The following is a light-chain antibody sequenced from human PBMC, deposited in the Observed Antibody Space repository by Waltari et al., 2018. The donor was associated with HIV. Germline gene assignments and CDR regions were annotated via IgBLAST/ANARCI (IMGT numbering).Light chain of an antibody. CDR1: RSNIGSNY. CDR2: RNN. J-gene: IGLJ1*01. CDR3: AAWGDSLTSYV. Sequence: QSVLTQPPSASGTPGQRVTISCSGSRSNIGSNYVYWYQQLPGTAPKLLIYRNNQRPSGVPDRVSGSKSGTSASLAISGLRSEDEADYYCAAWGDSLTSYVFGTGTKVTVL. V-gene: IGLV1-47*01.